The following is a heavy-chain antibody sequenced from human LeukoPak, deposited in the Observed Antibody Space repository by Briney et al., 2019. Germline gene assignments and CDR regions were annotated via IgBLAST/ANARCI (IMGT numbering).Heavy chain of an antibody. Sequence: ASVKVSCKASGYTFTGYYMHWVRQAPGQGLEWMGWINPNSGGTNYAQKFQGRVTMTRDTSISTAYMELSRLRSDDTAVYYCARGPSLMVRGVISFFDYWGQGTLVTVSS. CDR2: INPNSGGT. CDR1: GYTFTGYY. CDR3: ARGPSLMVRGVISFFDY. V-gene: IGHV1-2*02. D-gene: IGHD3-10*01. J-gene: IGHJ4*02.